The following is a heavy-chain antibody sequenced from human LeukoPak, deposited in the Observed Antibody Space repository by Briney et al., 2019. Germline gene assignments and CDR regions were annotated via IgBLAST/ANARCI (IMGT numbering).Heavy chain of an antibody. V-gene: IGHV6-1*01. CDR3: ARDGIASGTPAGANAFDI. CDR2: TYYRSKWYN. D-gene: IGHD6-19*01. Sequence: SQTLSLTCAISGDSVSSNSAAWNWIRQSPSRGLEWLGRTYYRSKWYNDYAVSAKSRITINPDTSKNQFSLQLNSVTPEDTAVYYCARDGIASGTPAGANAFDIWGQGTMVTVSS. CDR1: GDSVSSNSAA. J-gene: IGHJ3*02.